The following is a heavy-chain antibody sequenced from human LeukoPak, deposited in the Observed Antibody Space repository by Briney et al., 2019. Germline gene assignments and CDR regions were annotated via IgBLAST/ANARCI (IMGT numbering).Heavy chain of an antibody. CDR3: AKSSVAGPPHFDY. D-gene: IGHD6-19*01. J-gene: IGHJ4*02. CDR2: ISGSGGST. V-gene: IGHV3-23*01. Sequence: PGVSLRLSCAASGFTFSSYAMSWVRQAPGKGLEWVSAISGSGGSTYYADSVKGRFTISRDNSKNTLYLQMNSLRAEDMAVYYCAKSSVAGPPHFDYWGQGTLVTVSS. CDR1: GFTFSSYA.